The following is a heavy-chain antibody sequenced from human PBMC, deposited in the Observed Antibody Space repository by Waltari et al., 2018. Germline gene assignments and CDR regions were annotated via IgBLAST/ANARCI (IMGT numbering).Heavy chain of an antibody. V-gene: IGHV3-30-3*01. CDR2: ISYDGSNK. J-gene: IGHJ5*02. CDR1: GSTFSSYD. Sequence: QVQLVESGRGVVQPGRSLRLSCAACGSTFSSYDMHWARQAPGKGLEWVAVISYDGSNKYYADSVKGRFTISRHNSKNTLYLQMNSLRAEDTAVYYCARDLEEMPWFDPWGQGTLVTVSS. D-gene: IGHD1-1*01. CDR3: ARDLEEMPWFDP.